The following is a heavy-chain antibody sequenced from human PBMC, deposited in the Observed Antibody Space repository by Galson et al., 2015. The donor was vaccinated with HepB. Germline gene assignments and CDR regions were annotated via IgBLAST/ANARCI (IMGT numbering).Heavy chain of an antibody. J-gene: IGHJ5*02. V-gene: IGHV3-11*06. CDR1: GFTFSDYY. CDR3: ARDWRHKFDSSGYLGYSNWFDP. D-gene: IGHD3-22*01. Sequence: SLRLSCAASGFTFSDYYMSWIRQAPGKGLEWVSYISGASMFTEYADSVKGRFTISRDNAKNSLYLQMNGLRAEDTAVYYCARDWRHKFDSSGYLGYSNWFDPWGQGTLVTVSS. CDR2: ISGASMFT.